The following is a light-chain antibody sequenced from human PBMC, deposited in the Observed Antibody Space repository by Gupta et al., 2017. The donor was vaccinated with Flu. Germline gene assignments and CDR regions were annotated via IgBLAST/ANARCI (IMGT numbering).Light chain of an antibody. CDR2: DNN. V-gene: IGLV1-40*01. CDR1: SSNIGAGFD. Sequence: QSVLTQPPSVSGAPGQRVTISCTGSSSNIGAGFDVHWYQQLPGTAPKLLIYDNNNRPSGVPDRFSGSKSGTSASLAITGLQAEDEAEYYCQSYDSSLSVNWVFGGGTKLTVL. CDR3: QSYDSSLSVNWV. J-gene: IGLJ3*02.